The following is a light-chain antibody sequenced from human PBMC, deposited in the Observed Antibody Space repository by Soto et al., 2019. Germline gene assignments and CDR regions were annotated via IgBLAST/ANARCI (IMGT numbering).Light chain of an antibody. CDR3: QQYSINPLT. CDR2: KAS. V-gene: IGKV1-5*03. J-gene: IGKJ4*01. Sequence: DIQMTQSPSTLSASVGDRVTITCRASQSISAWLAWYQQKPGKAPKLLIYKASTLESGVPSRFSGSGSGTEFTLTISGLQPDDSATYHCQQYSINPLTFGGGTKVELK. CDR1: QSISAW.